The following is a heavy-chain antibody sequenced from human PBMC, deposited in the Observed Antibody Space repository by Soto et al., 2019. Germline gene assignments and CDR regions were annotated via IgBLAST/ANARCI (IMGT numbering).Heavy chain of an antibody. Sequence: ASVKVSCKASGYTFTSHDINLVRQATGQGLEWMGWMNPNSGNTGYAQKFQGRVTMTRNTSISTAYMELSSLRSEDTAVYYCARADHSSSWYGNWFDPWVQGTLVTVSS. V-gene: IGHV1-8*01. D-gene: IGHD6-13*01. CDR3: ARADHSSSWYGNWFDP. J-gene: IGHJ5*02. CDR1: GYTFTSHD. CDR2: MNPNSGNT.